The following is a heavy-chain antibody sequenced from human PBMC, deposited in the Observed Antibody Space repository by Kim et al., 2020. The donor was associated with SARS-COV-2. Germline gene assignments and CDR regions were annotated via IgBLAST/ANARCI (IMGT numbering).Heavy chain of an antibody. Sequence: YYNPSLKSRVTISVDTSKNQFSLRLTSVTATDTAVHYCARSQSLASHFDYWGQGVLVTVSS. D-gene: IGHD6-6*01. V-gene: IGHV4-30-2*04. J-gene: IGHJ4*02. CDR3: ARSQSLASHFDY.